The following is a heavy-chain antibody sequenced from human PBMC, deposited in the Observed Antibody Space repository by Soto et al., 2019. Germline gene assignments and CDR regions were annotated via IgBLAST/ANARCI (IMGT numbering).Heavy chain of an antibody. CDR1: GVSISTSSYY. CDR2: IYNTGST. J-gene: IGHJ4*02. CDR3: ARDNGYSYGYNLDH. V-gene: IGHV4-39*02. Sequence: PSETLSLTCTVSGVSISTSSYYWGWVRLAPGKGLEWIGSIYNTGSTYYNPSLNSRVTISVDTSKNQFSLKLTSVTAADTAVYYCARDNGYSYGYNLDHWGQGTLVTVSS. D-gene: IGHD5-18*01.